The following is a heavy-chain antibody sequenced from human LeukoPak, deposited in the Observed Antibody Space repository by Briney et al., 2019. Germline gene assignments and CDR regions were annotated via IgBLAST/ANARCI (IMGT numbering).Heavy chain of an antibody. J-gene: IGHJ4*02. D-gene: IGHD5-24*01. CDR1: GYSFTSHW. Sequence: GESLKISCKGSGYSFTSHWIGWVRQMPGKGLEWMGIIFPGDSDSRYSPSFQGQVTISADKSINTAYLQWSSLKASDTAMYLCARMRDAYPDYWGQGTLLTVSS. V-gene: IGHV5-51*01. CDR2: IFPGDSDS. CDR3: ARMRDAYPDY.